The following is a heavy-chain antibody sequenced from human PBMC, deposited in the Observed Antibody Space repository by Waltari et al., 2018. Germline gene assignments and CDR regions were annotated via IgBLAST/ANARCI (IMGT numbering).Heavy chain of an antibody. CDR1: GGSISSYY. J-gene: IGHJ6*03. CDR3: ARGPARYYYYYMDV. V-gene: IGHV4-59*01. D-gene: IGHD2-2*01. CDR2: IYYSGSR. Sequence: QVQLQESGPGLVKPSETLSLTCTVSGGSISSYYWSWIRQPPGKGLEWIGYIYYSGSRNYNPSLKSRVTISVDTSKNQFSLKLSSVTAADTAVYYCARGPARYYYYYMDVWGKGTTVTVSS.